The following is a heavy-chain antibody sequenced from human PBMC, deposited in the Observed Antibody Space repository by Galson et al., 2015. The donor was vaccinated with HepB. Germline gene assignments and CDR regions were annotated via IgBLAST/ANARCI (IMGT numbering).Heavy chain of an antibody. V-gene: IGHV4-4*07. CDR1: GGSISSYY. J-gene: IGHJ5*02. D-gene: IGHD4-11*01. CDR2: IYTSGST. CDR3: ARTVYVYSNYVYWFDP. Sequence: SETLSLTCTVSGGSISSYYWSWIRQPAGKGLEWIGRIYTSGSTNYNPPLKSRVTMSVDTSKNQFSLKLSSVTAADTAVYYCARTVYVYSNYVYWFDPWGQGTLVTVSS.